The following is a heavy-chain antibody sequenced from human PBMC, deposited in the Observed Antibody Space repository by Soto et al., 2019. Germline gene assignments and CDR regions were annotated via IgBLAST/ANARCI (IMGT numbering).Heavy chain of an antibody. CDR3: ANLRLYGSGFDC. CDR1: GFTFDDYA. Sequence: EVQLVESEGALVQPGGSLRLSCTASGFTFDDYAIHWVRQAPGKGLEWISGISWNGDATGYADSVKGRFTISRDNAKNYLYLQMNSLSTEDTAMYFCANLRLYGSGFDCWDQGTLVTVAS. J-gene: IGHJ4*02. D-gene: IGHD3-10*01. V-gene: IGHV3-9*01. CDR2: ISWNGDAT.